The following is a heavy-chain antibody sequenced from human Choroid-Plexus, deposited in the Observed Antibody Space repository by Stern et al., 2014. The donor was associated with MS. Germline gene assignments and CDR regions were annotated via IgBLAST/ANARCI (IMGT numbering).Heavy chain of an antibody. J-gene: IGHJ5*02. CDR2: VSYDGSNK. CDR3: AKDRQYLTYFFDH. Sequence: VQLVESGGGVVQPGRPLRLSCVASGFTLGSRAMHWVRKAPGKGLEWVAGVSYDGSNKYYADSVKGRFTISRDNSQNTLYMQMSSLRPEDTAVYYCAKDRQYLTYFFDHWGQGSLVTVSS. V-gene: IGHV3-30*18. D-gene: IGHD2/OR15-2a*01. CDR1: GFTLGSRA.